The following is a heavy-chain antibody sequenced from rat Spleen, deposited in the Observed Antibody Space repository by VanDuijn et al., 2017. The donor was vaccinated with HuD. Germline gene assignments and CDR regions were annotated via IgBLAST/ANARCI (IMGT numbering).Heavy chain of an antibody. D-gene: IGHD1-1*01. CDR2: INKDSRII. J-gene: IGHJ2*01. V-gene: IGHV4-2*01. CDR3: AWPYYSAPFDY. CDR1: GFNFHDFW. Sequence: EVKLVESGGGLVQPGRSLKLSCAASGFNFHDFWMGWVRQAPGKGLEWIGEINKDSRIIKYSPSLKDKFIISRDNAQNILYLQMSKLGSEDTAIYYCAWPYYSAPFDYWGQGVMVTVSS.